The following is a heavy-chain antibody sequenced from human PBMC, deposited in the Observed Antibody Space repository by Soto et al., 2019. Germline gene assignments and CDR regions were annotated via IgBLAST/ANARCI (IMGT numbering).Heavy chain of an antibody. Sequence: SETLSLTCTVSGGSINSYFWSWIRQPSGKGLEWIGYTYYSGSTNYNPSLKSRVTISVDTSKNQFSLKLSSVTAADTAVYYCARTQVRYSSSSYYFDYWGQGTLVTVSS. CDR1: GGSINSYF. V-gene: IGHV4-59*01. J-gene: IGHJ4*02. CDR3: ARTQVRYSSSSYYFDY. D-gene: IGHD6-13*01. CDR2: TYYSGST.